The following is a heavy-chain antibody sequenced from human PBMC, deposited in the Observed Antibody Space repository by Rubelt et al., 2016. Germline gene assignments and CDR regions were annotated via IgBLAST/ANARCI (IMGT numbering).Heavy chain of an antibody. V-gene: IGHV4-4*02. CDR2: ISPRGRT. Sequence: VQLVESGGGLVQPGGSLRLSCAVSGFTFTSYWMSWFRQAPGKGLEWIGEISPRGRTNYNPSLTSRVIMSVDTSKNQVFLRLTSVTAADTAVSYGARETPAARGLFDPWGHGTLVTVSS. CDR3: ARETPAARGLFDP. D-gene: IGHD2-2*01. CDR1: GFTFTSYW. J-gene: IGHJ5*02.